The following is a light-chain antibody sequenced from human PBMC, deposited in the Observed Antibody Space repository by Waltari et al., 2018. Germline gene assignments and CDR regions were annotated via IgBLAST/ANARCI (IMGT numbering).Light chain of an antibody. Sequence: DIVMTQSPDSLTVSLGERATINCKSSQSVLYSSNNKNFLAWYQQKPGQPPKLLIYWASTRESGVPDRFSGSGSGTDFTLTISSLQAEDVAVYYCQQYYNTPYTFGQGPSWRSN. CDR3: QQYYNTPYT. J-gene: IGKJ2*01. CDR1: QSVLYSSNNKNF. V-gene: IGKV4-1*01. CDR2: WAS.